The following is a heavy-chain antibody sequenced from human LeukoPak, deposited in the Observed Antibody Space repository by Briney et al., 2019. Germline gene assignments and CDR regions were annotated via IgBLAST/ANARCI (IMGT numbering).Heavy chain of an antibody. J-gene: IGHJ5*02. D-gene: IGHD6-13*01. CDR1: GYTFTGYY. V-gene: IGHV1-46*01. Sequence: ASVKVSCKASGYTFTGYYMHWVRQAPGQGRGWMGIINPRGARTNNAHKLQGRGNMTTDTSTNTVYMELCSLRAEDTAVYYCARVAEAGFADDKFDPWGQGTLVTVSS. CDR3: ARVAEAGFADDKFDP. CDR2: INPRGART.